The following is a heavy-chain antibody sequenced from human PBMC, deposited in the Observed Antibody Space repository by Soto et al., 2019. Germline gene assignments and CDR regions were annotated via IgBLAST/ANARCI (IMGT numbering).Heavy chain of an antibody. CDR1: GGSISSSSYY. J-gene: IGHJ5*02. CDR2: IYYSGST. Sequence: QLQLQESGPGLVKPSETLSLTCTVSGGSISSSSYYWGWIRQPPGKGLEWIGSIYYSGSTYYNPSLKSRVTISVDTSKNQFSLKLSSVTAADTAVYYCARLHCGIVATIEGPPNCWFDPWGQGTLVTVSS. D-gene: IGHD5-12*01. CDR3: ARLHCGIVATIEGPPNCWFDP. V-gene: IGHV4-39*01.